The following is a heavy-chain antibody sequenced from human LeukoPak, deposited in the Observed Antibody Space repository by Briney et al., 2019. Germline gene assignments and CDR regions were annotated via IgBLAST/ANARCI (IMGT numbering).Heavy chain of an antibody. CDR1: GYTFTSYG. J-gene: IGHJ4*02. CDR3: ARGYYNILTGYSRDYFDY. V-gene: IGHV1-18*01. Sequence: ASVKVSCKASGYTFTSYGISWVRQAPGQGLEWMGWISAYNGNTNYAQKLQGRVTMTTDTSTSTAYMELRSLRSDDTAVYYCARGYYNILTGYSRDYFDYWGQGTLVTVSS. D-gene: IGHD3-9*01. CDR2: ISAYNGNT.